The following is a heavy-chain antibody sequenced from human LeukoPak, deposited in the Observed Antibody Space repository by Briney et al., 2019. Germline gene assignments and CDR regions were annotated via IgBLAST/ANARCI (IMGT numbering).Heavy chain of an antibody. J-gene: IGHJ5*02. CDR3: ARKVVNWFDP. V-gene: IGHV4-59*01. Sequence: PAETLSLPCSVSDGSISSYSWNWIRQPPGKGLEWIGYIYYGANPNYNPSLESRATISLDTSKSQFSLKLSSVTAADTAVYYCARKVVNWFDPWGQGILVTVSS. D-gene: IGHD2-2*01. CDR2: IYYGANP. CDR1: DGSISSYS.